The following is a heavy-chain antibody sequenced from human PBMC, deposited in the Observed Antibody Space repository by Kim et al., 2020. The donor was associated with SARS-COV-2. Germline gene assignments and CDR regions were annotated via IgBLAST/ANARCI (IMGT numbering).Heavy chain of an antibody. V-gene: IGHV5-51*01. J-gene: IGHJ6*02. CDR3: ARTDYSYLYYGMDV. CDR1: GYTFTNYW. D-gene: IGHD2-21*01. Sequence: GESLKISCKGSGYTFTNYWIGWVRQMPGKGLEWMGIIYPGDSDTRYSPSWQGQVTISVDKSISTAYLQWSSLKASDTAMYYCARTDYSYLYYGMDVWGQGTTVTVSS. CDR2: IYPGDSDT.